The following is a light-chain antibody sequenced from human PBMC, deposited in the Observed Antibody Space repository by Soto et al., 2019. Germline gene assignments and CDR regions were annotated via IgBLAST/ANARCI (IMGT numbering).Light chain of an antibody. CDR1: QSISSW. CDR3: QQYNSYLIT. J-gene: IGKJ5*01. V-gene: IGKV1-5*01. CDR2: DAS. Sequence: DIQMTQSPSTLSGSVGDRVTITCRASQSISSWLAWYQQKPGKAPKLLIYDASSLESAVPSRFSGSGSGTEFTLTISSLQPDDFATYYCQQYNSYLITFGQGTRLEIK.